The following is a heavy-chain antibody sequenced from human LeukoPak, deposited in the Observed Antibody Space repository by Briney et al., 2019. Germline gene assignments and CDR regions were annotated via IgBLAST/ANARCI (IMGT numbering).Heavy chain of an antibody. CDR3: ARWRESGSYFLDY. CDR1: GYTFTGYY. D-gene: IGHD1-26*01. J-gene: IGHJ4*02. CDR2: INPNSGGT. V-gene: IGHV1-2*04. Sequence: ASVKVSCKASGYTFTGYYMHWVRQAPGQGLEWMGWINPNSGGTNYAQKFQGWVTMTRDTSISTAYMELSRLRSDDTAVYYCARWRESGSYFLDYWGQGTLVTVSS.